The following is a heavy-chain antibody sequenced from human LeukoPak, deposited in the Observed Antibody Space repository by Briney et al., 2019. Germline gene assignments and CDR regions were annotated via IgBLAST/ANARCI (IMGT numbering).Heavy chain of an antibody. J-gene: IGHJ5*02. CDR1: GFTLNSYW. D-gene: IGHD6-25*01. CDR2: IDEDGKTI. Sequence: GGSLRLSCAASGFTLNSYWMHWVRQAPGKGLVWVSRIDEDGKTIDYADSVKGRFTISRDNAKDTLYLQMSSLREEDTGMSYRGSGLCGGDDQWGRGTLVTVSS. V-gene: IGHV3-74*01. CDR3: GSGLCGGDDQ.